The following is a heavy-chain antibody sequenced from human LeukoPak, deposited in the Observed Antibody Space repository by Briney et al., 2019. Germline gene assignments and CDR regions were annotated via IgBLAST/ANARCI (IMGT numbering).Heavy chain of an antibody. CDR3: ARAADYFDY. CDR1: GFTFSSFS. J-gene: IGHJ4*02. Sequence: GGSLRLSCAASGFTFSSFSMNWVRQAPGKGLEWVSYISSSSSTIYYADSVKGRFTISRDNAKNSLYLQMNSLRAEDTAVYYCARAADYFDYWGQGTLVTVSS. CDR2: ISSSSSTI. V-gene: IGHV3-48*01.